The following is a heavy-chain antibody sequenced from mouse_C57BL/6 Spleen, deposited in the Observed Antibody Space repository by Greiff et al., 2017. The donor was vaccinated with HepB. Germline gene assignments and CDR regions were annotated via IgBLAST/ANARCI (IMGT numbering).Heavy chain of an antibody. V-gene: IGHV1-54*01. J-gene: IGHJ1*03. CDR2: INPGSGGT. D-gene: IGHD2-4*01. CDR1: GYAFTNYL. CDR3: AREYDYDGYFDV. Sequence: QVQLQQSGAELVRPGTSVKVSCKASGYAFTNYLIEWVKQRPGQGLEWIGVINPGSGGTNYNEKFKGKATLTADKSSSTAYMQLSSLTSEDSAVYFCAREYDYDGYFDVWGTGTTVTVSS.